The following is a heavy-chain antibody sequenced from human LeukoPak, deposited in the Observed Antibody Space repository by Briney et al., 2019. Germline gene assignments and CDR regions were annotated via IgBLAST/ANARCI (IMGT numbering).Heavy chain of an antibody. CDR3: ATKQWLAPPPDS. D-gene: IGHD6-19*01. CDR1: GFIFSSYG. CDR2: INTDGTVT. V-gene: IGHV3-74*01. Sequence: GGSLRLSCAASGFIFSSYGIHWVRQAPGKGLESVSRINTDGTVTTYADSVKGRFTVSRDNADNTMFLQMNSVRDEDTAVYYCATKQWLAPPPDSWGQGTPVTVSS. J-gene: IGHJ4*02.